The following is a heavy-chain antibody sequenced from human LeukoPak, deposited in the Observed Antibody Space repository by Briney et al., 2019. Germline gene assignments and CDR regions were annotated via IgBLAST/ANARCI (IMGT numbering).Heavy chain of an antibody. J-gene: IGHJ4*02. V-gene: IGHV3-7*01. D-gene: IGHD4/OR15-4a*01. CDR3: ARVFGAGYSDY. CDR2: IKQDGSEK. Sequence: QPGGSLRLSCAVSEFTFSSYWTSWVRHSPGKGLEWVASIKQDGSEKDYVVYVKGRVTISRDKAKNSLYLQRNSLRAEDTAVYYCARVFGAGYSDYWGKGTLVTVSS. CDR1: EFTFSSYW.